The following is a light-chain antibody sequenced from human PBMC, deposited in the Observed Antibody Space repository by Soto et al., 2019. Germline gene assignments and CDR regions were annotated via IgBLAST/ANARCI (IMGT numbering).Light chain of an antibody. CDR1: QSISSW. J-gene: IGKJ2*01. Sequence: DIQMTQSPSTLSASVGDRVTITCRASQSISSWLAWYQQKPGKAPKLLIYKASSLESGVPSRFSGSGSGTEFTLTISTLQPDVFATYYCQQYNSYSYTLGQGTKLEIK. CDR2: KAS. CDR3: QQYNSYSYT. V-gene: IGKV1-5*03.